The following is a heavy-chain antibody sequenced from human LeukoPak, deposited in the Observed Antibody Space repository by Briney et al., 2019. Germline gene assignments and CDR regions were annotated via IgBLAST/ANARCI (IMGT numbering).Heavy chain of an antibody. V-gene: IGHV4-39*07. J-gene: IGHJ4*02. CDR2: IYYSGST. D-gene: IGHD4-17*01. CDR3: ARNDYGEHIDAH. Sequence: PSETLSLTCTVSGGSISSSSYYWGWIRQPPGKGLEWIGSIYYSGSTYYNPSLKSRVTISVDTSKNQFSLKLSSVTAADTAVYYCARNDYGEHIDAHWGQGTLVTVSS. CDR1: GGSISSSSYY.